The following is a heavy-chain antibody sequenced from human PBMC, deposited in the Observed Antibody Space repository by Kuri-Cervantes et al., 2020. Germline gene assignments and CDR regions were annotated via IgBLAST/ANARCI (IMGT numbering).Heavy chain of an antibody. CDR3: ARANLPYFDWLFSDAFDI. CDR2: ISWNSGSI. J-gene: IGHJ3*02. Sequence: SLKISCAASGFTFDDYSMHWVRQAPGKGLGWVSGISWNSGSIGYADSVKGRFTISRDNAKNTLYLQMNSLRAEDTAVYYCARANLPYFDWLFSDAFDIWGQGTMVTVSS. V-gene: IGHV3-9*01. D-gene: IGHD3-9*01. CDR1: GFTFDDYS.